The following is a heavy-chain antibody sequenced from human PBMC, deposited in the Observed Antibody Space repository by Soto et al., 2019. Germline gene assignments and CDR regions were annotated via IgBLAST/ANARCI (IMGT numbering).Heavy chain of an antibody. Sequence: GASVKVSCKACGYTFTSYGISWVRQAPGQGLEWMGWISAYNGNTNYAQKLQGRVTMTTDTSTSTAYMELRSLRSDDTAVYYCARDVDVGTPFLEWLPNYYYGMDVWGQGTTVTVSS. CDR2: ISAYNGNT. V-gene: IGHV1-18*01. CDR1: GYTFTSYG. J-gene: IGHJ6*02. D-gene: IGHD3-3*02. CDR3: ARDVDVGTPFLEWLPNYYYGMDV.